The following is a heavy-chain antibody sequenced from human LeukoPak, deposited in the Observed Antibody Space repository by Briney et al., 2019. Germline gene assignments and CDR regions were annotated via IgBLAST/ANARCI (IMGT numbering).Heavy chain of an antibody. CDR3: ARDGIVVVVGTFDI. Sequence: PGGSLRLSCAASGFTFSSYAMSWVRQAPGKGLEWISYISGSGNTIYYADSVKGRFTISRDNTKNSLYLQMKSLRAEDTAVYYCARDGIVVVVGTFDIWGQGTMVTVSS. J-gene: IGHJ3*02. CDR2: ISGSGNTI. D-gene: IGHD2-15*01. CDR1: GFTFSSYA. V-gene: IGHV3-48*04.